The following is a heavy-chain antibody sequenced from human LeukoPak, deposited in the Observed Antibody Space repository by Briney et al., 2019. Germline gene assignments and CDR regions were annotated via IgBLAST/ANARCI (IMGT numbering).Heavy chain of an antibody. Sequence: GGSLRLSCAASGFTFSSYSMNWARQAPGKGLEWVSSISSSSSYIYYADSVKGRFTISRDNAKNSLYLQMNSLRAEDTAVYYCARAPSSDYYDSSSGAFDIWGQGTMVTVSS. CDR3: ARAPSSDYYDSSSGAFDI. CDR2: ISSSSSYI. CDR1: GFTFSSYS. V-gene: IGHV3-21*01. D-gene: IGHD3-22*01. J-gene: IGHJ3*02.